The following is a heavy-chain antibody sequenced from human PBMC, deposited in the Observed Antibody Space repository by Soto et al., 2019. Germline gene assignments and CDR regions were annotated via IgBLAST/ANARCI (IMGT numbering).Heavy chain of an antibody. D-gene: IGHD2-15*01. Sequence: GGSLRLSCAASGFTFSSYGMHWVRQAPGKGLEWVAVISYDGSNKYYADSVKGRFTISRDNSKNTLYLQMNSLRAEDTAVYYCAKMYIVEGGGSWELGGLDYWGQGTLVTVSS. J-gene: IGHJ4*02. V-gene: IGHV3-30*18. CDR2: ISYDGSNK. CDR1: GFTFSSYG. CDR3: AKMYIVEGGGSWELGGLDY.